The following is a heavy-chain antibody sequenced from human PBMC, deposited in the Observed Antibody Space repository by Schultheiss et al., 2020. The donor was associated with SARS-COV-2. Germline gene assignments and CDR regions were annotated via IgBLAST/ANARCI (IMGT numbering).Heavy chain of an antibody. D-gene: IGHD4-11*01. CDR3: ARLHRLQYGARTWYYGMDV. Sequence: ASVKVSCKASGYTFTSYGISWVRQAPGQGLEWMGWISAYNGNTNYAQKLQGRVTMTTDTSTSTAYMELRSLRSDDTAVYYCARLHRLQYGARTWYYGMDVWGQGTTVTVSS. J-gene: IGHJ6*02. V-gene: IGHV1-18*01. CDR1: GYTFTSYG. CDR2: ISAYNGNT.